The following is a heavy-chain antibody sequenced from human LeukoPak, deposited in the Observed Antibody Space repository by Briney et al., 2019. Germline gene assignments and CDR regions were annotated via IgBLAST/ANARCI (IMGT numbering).Heavy chain of an antibody. J-gene: IGHJ3*02. V-gene: IGHV4-38-2*02. Sequence: TSETLSLTCTVSGYSISSGYYWGWIRQPPGKGLEWIGSIYHSGSTYYNPSLKSRVTISVDTSKNQFSLKLSSVTAADTAVYYCARDLGSGWTDAFDIWGQGTMVTVSS. D-gene: IGHD6-19*01. CDR1: GYSISSGYY. CDR2: IYHSGST. CDR3: ARDLGSGWTDAFDI.